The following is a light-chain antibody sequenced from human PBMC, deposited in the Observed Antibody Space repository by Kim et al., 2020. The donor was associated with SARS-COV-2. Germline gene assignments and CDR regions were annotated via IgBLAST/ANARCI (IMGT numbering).Light chain of an antibody. CDR2: GAS. CDR3: QQYINYYT. J-gene: IGKJ2*01. V-gene: IGKV1-5*01. Sequence: DIQMTQSPSTLSASVGDRVTITCRASQSVSSSLGWYQQKPGKAPKLLIYGASRLESGVPSRFSGSGSGTEFTLTISSLQPDDFATYYCQQYINYYTFGQGTKLEI. CDR1: QSVSSS.